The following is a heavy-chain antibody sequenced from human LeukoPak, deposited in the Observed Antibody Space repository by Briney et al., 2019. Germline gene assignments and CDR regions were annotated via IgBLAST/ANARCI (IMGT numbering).Heavy chain of an antibody. Sequence: AGGSLRLSCAGSGFTFSSYSMNWVRQAPGKGLEWVSYISSSGSTIYYADSVKGRFTISRDNAKNSLYLQMNSLRAEDTAVYYCARGVDDIAVAGHFDYWGQGTLVTVSS. CDR3: ARGVDDIAVAGHFDY. V-gene: IGHV3-48*04. CDR2: ISSSGSTI. D-gene: IGHD6-19*01. CDR1: GFTFSSYS. J-gene: IGHJ4*02.